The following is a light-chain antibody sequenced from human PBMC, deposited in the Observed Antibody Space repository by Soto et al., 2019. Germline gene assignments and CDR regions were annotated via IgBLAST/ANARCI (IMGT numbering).Light chain of an antibody. CDR2: DVV. CDR1: NRDVGTHNY. Sequence: QSVLTQPPSASGSPGQSVTISCTGTNRDVGTHNYVSWYQQYPGKAPKLLIYDVVKRPSGIPHRFSGSKSGNTASLTVSGLQADDEADYYCFSYAGGTTSVFGTGTKVTVL. V-gene: IGLV2-8*01. CDR3: FSYAGGTTSV. J-gene: IGLJ1*01.